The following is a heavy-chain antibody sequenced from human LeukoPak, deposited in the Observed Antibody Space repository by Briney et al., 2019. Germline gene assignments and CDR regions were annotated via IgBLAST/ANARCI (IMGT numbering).Heavy chain of an antibody. D-gene: IGHD1-26*01. J-gene: IGHJ4*02. CDR3: VRSGGY. V-gene: IGHV3-7*05. CDR2: IKEDGSEK. Sequence: GGSLRLSCAASGFTFSSHWMNWVRQAPGKGLKWVANIKEDGSEKYYVDSVKGRFTISRDNAKNSLCLQTNSLRAEDTAIYYCVRSGGYWGQGTLVTVSS. CDR1: GFTFSSHW.